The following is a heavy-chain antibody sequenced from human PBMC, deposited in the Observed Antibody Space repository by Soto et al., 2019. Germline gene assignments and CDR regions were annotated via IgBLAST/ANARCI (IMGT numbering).Heavy chain of an antibody. CDR1: GGTFSSYA. Sequence: SVKVSCKASGGTFSSYAISWVRQAPGQGLEWMGGIVPIFGTANYAQKFQGRVTITADESTSTAYMELSSLRSEDTAVYYCARAHYYDSSGYYGAFDYWGQGTLVTVSS. CDR3: ARAHYYDSSGYYGAFDY. CDR2: IVPIFGTA. V-gene: IGHV1-69*13. D-gene: IGHD3-22*01. J-gene: IGHJ4*02.